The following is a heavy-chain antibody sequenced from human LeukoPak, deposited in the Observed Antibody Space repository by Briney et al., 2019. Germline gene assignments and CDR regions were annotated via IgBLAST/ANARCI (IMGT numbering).Heavy chain of an antibody. J-gene: IGHJ4*02. V-gene: IGHV3-30*18. CDR1: GFTFSSSG. CDR2: ISYDGSNK. Sequence: PGGSLRLSCAASGFTFSSSGMHWVRQAPGQGLEWVAVISYDGSNKYYADSVKGRFTISRDNSKNTLYLQMNSLRAEDTAVYYCAKDWDTALVTPLGYWGQGTLVTVSS. CDR3: AKDWDTALVTPLGY. D-gene: IGHD5-18*01.